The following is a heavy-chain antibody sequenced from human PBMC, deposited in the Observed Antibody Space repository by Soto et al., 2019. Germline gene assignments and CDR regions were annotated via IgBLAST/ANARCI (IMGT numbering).Heavy chain of an antibody. CDR3: VRGVLS. Sequence: QVQLQESGPGLVKASQTLSLTCNVSGGSISSGGYYWTWIRQHPGKGLEWIGNIHHSGSPFYNPSLKSRVSKSVDTSKNQFSLKLSSVTAADTAVYFCVRGVLSWGQGTLVTVSS. V-gene: IGHV4-31*03. D-gene: IGHD3-10*01. CDR2: IHHSGSP. CDR1: GGSISSGGYY. J-gene: IGHJ1*01.